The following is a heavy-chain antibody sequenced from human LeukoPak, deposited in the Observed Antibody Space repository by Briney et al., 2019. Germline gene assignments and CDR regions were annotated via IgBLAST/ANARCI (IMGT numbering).Heavy chain of an antibody. D-gene: IGHD3-10*01. Sequence: SGGSLRLSCAASGFSFSSYWMHWVRQVPGKGPVWVSRIDGDGSGAIYAHSVKGRFTISRDNAKNTLYLQMNSLRAEDTAVYYCARDGSLPDYWGQGTLVTVSA. CDR1: GFSFSSYW. J-gene: IGHJ4*02. V-gene: IGHV3-74*01. CDR2: IDGDGSGA. CDR3: ARDGSLPDY.